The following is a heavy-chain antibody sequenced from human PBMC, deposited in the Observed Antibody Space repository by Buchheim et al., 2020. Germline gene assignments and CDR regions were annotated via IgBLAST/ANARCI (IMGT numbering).Heavy chain of an antibody. CDR3: TRDSFLRYIHWLLDIVY. CDR1: GFTFSNYA. CDR2: ITCDGGNE. V-gene: IGHV3-30-3*01. J-gene: IGHJ4*02. D-gene: IGHD3-9*01. Sequence: QVQLLESGGGLVQPGRSLRLSCAASGFTFSNYAMHWVRQAPGKGLEWVAVITCDGGNEYYADSVRGRFTISRENSKNTLYLKMNCLRTENTAVYYSTRDSFLRYIHWLLDIVYWGQGTL.